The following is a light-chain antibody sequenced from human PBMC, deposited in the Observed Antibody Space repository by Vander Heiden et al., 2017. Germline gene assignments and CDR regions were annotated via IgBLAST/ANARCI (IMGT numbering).Light chain of an antibody. Sequence: MLTQSPGTLSLSPGERATLSCRASQSVSSSYLAWYQQKPGQAPRVLIYGASNRATDIPDRFSGSESGTDFTLTISRLEPEDFAVYYCQYYGTTPWTFGQGTKVEIK. CDR1: QSVSSSY. J-gene: IGKJ1*01. CDR2: GAS. V-gene: IGKV3-20*01. CDR3: QYYGTTPWT.